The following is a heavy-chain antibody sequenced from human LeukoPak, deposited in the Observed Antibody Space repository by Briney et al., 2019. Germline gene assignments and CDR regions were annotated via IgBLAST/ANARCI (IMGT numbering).Heavy chain of an antibody. J-gene: IGHJ5*02. CDR1: GGSFSGYY. CDR2: INHSGST. CDR3: ARGIDCSSTSCYTRENWFDP. Sequence: SETLSLTCAVYGGSFSGYYWSWIRQPPGKGLEWIGEINHSGSTNYNPSLKSRVTISVDTSKNQFSLKLSSVTAADTAVYYCARGIDCSSTSCYTRENWFDPWGQGTLVTVSS. V-gene: IGHV4-34*01. D-gene: IGHD2-2*02.